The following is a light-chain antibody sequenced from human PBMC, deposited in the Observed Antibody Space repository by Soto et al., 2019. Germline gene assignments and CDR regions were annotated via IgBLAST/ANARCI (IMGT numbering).Light chain of an antibody. V-gene: IGKV3-20*01. Sequence: EIVLTQSPGTLSLSPGERATLSCRASQSVSSSFLAWYQQKPGQAPRLLIYGASNRATGIPDRFSGSGSGTDFTLTISRLETEDFAVYYCQQYVTSPWAFGQGTKVAI. CDR3: QQYVTSPWA. CDR2: GAS. J-gene: IGKJ1*01. CDR1: QSVSSSF.